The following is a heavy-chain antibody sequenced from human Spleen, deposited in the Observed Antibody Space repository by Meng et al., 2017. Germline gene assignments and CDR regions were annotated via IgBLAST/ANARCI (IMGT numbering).Heavy chain of an antibody. CDR2: IDPKSDNT. CDR1: GYTFTGYY. CDR3: ARDEDISAAGYLLGDF. D-gene: IGHD6-13*01. V-gene: IGHV1-2*06. Sequence: QVQLAQAGAEVKKPGASVKVSCKASGYTFTGYYMHWVRQAPGQGLEWMGRIDPKSDNTHYAQKFQGRVTMTRDTSISTAYMELSGLRSDDTAVYYCARDEDISAAGYLLGDFWGQGTLVTVSS. J-gene: IGHJ4*02.